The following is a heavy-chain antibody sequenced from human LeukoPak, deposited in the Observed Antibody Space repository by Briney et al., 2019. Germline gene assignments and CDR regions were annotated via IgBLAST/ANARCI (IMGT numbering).Heavy chain of an antibody. CDR2: ISYDGSNK. Sequence: PGRSLRLSCAASGFTFSSYAMHWVRRAPGKGLEWVAVISYDGSNKYYADSVKGRFTISRDNSKNTLYLQMNSLRAEDTAVYYCAREGLLRWSTLGDFDYWGQGTLVTVSS. V-gene: IGHV3-30-3*01. D-gene: IGHD4-23*01. J-gene: IGHJ4*02. CDR1: GFTFSSYA. CDR3: AREGLLRWSTLGDFDY.